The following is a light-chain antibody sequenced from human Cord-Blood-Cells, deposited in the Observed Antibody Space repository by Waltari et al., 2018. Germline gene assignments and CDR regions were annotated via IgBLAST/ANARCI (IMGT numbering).Light chain of an antibody. Sequence: QSALTQPRPVSGSPGQSVPLSCTGTSSAVGGYNYVLWYQQHPGTAPKLMIYDVSKRPSGVPDRFSGSKSGNTASLTISGLQAEDEADYYCCSYAGSYTWVFGGGTKLTVL. CDR3: CSYAGSYTWV. V-gene: IGLV2-11*01. J-gene: IGLJ3*02. CDR1: SSAVGGYNY. CDR2: DVS.